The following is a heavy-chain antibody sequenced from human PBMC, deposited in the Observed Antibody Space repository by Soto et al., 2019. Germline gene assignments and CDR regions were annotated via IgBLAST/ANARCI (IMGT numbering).Heavy chain of an antibody. D-gene: IGHD3-22*01. J-gene: IGHJ4*02. Sequence: TPQASVKVSCKASGYTFSTYVVSWVRQSPGQGLEWMGLITVSNGNTNYIDNLQGRVTMTTDTSTSSDSMALWMLRSEDAAVYYCARSYSYGSYLYFDDWGQGTLVTVSS. CDR3: ARSYSYGSYLYFDD. CDR1: GYTFSTYV. V-gene: IGHV1-18*04. CDR2: ITVSNGNT.